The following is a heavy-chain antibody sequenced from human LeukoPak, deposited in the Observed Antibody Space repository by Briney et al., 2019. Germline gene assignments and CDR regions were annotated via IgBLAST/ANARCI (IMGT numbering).Heavy chain of an antibody. CDR2: IIPIFGTA. J-gene: IGHJ4*02. V-gene: IGHV1-69*05. CDR1: GGTFSSYA. D-gene: IGHD3-10*01. Sequence: SVKVSCKASGGTFSSYAISWVRQAPGQGLEWMGRIIPIFGTANYAQKFQGRVTITTDESTSTAYVELSSLRSEDTAVYYCARSNYGSGSSAIDYWGQGTLVTVSS. CDR3: ARSNYGSGSSAIDY.